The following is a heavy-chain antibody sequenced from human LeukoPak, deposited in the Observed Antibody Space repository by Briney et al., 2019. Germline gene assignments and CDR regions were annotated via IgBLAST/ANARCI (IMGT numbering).Heavy chain of an antibody. CDR3: ARGGMAASSTGFDP. D-gene: IGHD5-24*01. CDR1: GFTFSSYS. CDR2: ISSSSSYI. J-gene: IGHJ5*02. V-gene: IGHV3-21*01. Sequence: PGGSLRLSCAASGFTFSSYSMNWVRQAPGEGLEWVSSISSSSSYIYYADSVKGRFTISRDNAKNSLYLQMNSLRAEDTAVYYCARGGMAASSTGFDPWGQGTLVTVSS.